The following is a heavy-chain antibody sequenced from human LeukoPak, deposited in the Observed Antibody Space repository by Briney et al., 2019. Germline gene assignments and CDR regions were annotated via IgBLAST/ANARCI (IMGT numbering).Heavy chain of an antibody. CDR2: IKSKTNGGTT. D-gene: IGHD4-17*01. V-gene: IGHV3-15*01. CDR1: GFTFSNAW. CDR3: AKSILHYAPYYYGMDV. Sequence: GGSLRLSCAASGFTFSNAWMSWVRQAPGKGLEWVGRIKSKTNGGTTDYAAPVKGRFTISRDDSKNTLYLQMNSLKTEDTAVYYCAKSILHYAPYYYGMDVWGQGTTVTVSS. J-gene: IGHJ6*02.